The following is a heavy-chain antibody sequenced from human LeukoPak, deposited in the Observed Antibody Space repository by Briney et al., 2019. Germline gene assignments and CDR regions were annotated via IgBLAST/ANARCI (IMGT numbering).Heavy chain of an antibody. J-gene: IGHJ4*02. Sequence: GGSLRLSCAASGLTFTNAWMNWVRQAPGKGLEWVGRIASKTDGGTTDYAAPVKGRFTISRDDSKNTLFLQMNSLKTEDTAVYYCTTGIRGDCGQGTLVTVS. D-gene: IGHD6-13*01. CDR1: GLTFTNAW. V-gene: IGHV3-15*04. CDR2: IASKTDGGTT. CDR3: TTGIRGD.